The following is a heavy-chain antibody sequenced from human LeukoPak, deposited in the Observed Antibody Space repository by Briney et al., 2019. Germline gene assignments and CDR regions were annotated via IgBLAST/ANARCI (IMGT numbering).Heavy chain of an antibody. Sequence: PSETLSLTCTVSGYSISSGYYWGWIRQSPGKGLEWIGNIYRSGGTYYNPSLKSRVTISVDASKNQFSLKLISVTAADTAVYYCARHDIVGSSAWIDAFDFWGQGTMVTVSS. CDR1: GYSISSGYY. D-gene: IGHD2-21*01. J-gene: IGHJ3*01. V-gene: IGHV4-38-2*02. CDR2: IYRSGGT. CDR3: ARHDIVGSSAWIDAFDF.